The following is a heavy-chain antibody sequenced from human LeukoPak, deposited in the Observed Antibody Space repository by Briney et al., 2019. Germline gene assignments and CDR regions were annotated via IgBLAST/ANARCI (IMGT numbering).Heavy chain of an antibody. V-gene: IGHV3-23*01. CDR3: AKQGPYYDFWSGYYTDHYYYYGMDV. Sequence: GGSLRLSCAASGFIFSSYAMSWVRPAPGKGLEWVSAISGSGGSTYYADSVKGRFTISRDNSKNTLYLQMNSLRAEDTAVYYCAKQGPYYDFWSGYYTDHYYYYGMDVWGQGTTVTVSS. CDR2: ISGSGGST. CDR1: GFIFSSYA. J-gene: IGHJ6*02. D-gene: IGHD3-3*01.